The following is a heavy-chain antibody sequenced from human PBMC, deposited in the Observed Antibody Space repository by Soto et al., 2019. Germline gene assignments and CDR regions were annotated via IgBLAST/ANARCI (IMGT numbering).Heavy chain of an antibody. D-gene: IGHD2-2*01. CDR2: INHSGST. J-gene: IGHJ5*02. CDR1: GGSFSGYY. V-gene: IGHV4-34*01. Sequence: SQTLSLTCAVYGGSFSGYYWSWIRQPPGKGLEWIGEINHSGSTNYNPSLKSRVTISVDTSKNQFSLKLSSVTAADTAVYYCARGKLVVPAAKAYWFDPWGQGTLVTVSS. CDR3: ARGKLVVPAAKAYWFDP.